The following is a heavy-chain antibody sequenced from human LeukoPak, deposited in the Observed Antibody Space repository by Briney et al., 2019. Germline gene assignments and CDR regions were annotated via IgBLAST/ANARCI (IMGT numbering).Heavy chain of an antibody. V-gene: IGHV1-18*01. CDR2: ISAYNGNT. Sequence: GASVKVSCKASGYTFTSYGISWVRQAPGQGLEWMEWISAYNGNTNYAQKLQGRVTMTTDTSASTAYMELRSLRSDDTAVYYCARDDSHGDFDYWGQGTLVTVSS. CDR3: ARDDSHGDFDY. D-gene: IGHD4-17*01. J-gene: IGHJ4*02. CDR1: GYTFTSYG.